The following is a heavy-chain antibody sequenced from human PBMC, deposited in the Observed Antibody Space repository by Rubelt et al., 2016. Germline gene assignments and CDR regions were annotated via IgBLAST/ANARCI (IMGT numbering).Heavy chain of an antibody. Sequence: GFTFSSYGMHWVRQAPGKGLEWVAVISYDGSNKYYADSVKGRFTISRDNSKNTLYLQMNSLRAEDTAVYYCAKDPWHPRVGSGSYRDTKNYYYYYGMDGWAKGPRSPSP. CDR3: AKDPWHPRVGSGSYRDTKNYYYYYGMDG. D-gene: IGHD3-10*01. V-gene: IGHV3-30*18. J-gene: IGHJ6*02. CDR1: GFTFSSYG. CDR2: ISYDGSNK.